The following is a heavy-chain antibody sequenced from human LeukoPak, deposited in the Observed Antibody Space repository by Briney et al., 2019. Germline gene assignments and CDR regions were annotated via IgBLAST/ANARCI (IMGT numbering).Heavy chain of an antibody. V-gene: IGHV3-74*01. CDR3: ARELAQDYSNYDYYYDGMDV. Sequence: GGSLSLSCAASGFTFSSYWMHWVRQAQGQGLVWVSRINSDGSSTSYADSVKGRFTISRDNAKNTLYLQMNSLRAEDTAVYYCARELAQDYSNYDYYYDGMDVWGQGTTVTVSS. CDR2: INSDGSST. D-gene: IGHD4-4*01. J-gene: IGHJ6*02. CDR1: GFTFSSYW.